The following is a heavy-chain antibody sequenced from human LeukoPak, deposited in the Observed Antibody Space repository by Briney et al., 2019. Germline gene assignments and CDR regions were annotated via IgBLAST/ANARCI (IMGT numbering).Heavy chain of an antibody. Sequence: SETLSLTCTVSGDSISSSTSYWAWIRQSPGKGLEWIGSLYSGSNYYNPSLKSRLIISIDTSKNQFSLRLRSVTAADTAVYYCGREAIQAAGTPYFDYWGQGTLVTVSS. J-gene: IGHJ4*02. V-gene: IGHV4-39*07. D-gene: IGHD6-13*01. CDR3: GREAIQAAGTPYFDY. CDR1: GDSISSSTSY. CDR2: LYSGSN.